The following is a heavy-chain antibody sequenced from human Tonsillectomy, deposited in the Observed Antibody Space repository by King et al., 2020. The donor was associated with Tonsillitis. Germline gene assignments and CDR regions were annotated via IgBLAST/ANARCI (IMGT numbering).Heavy chain of an antibody. CDR3: ARGAVAGPDAFDI. CDR1: GGSISSYY. V-gene: IGHV4-59*01. J-gene: IGHJ3*02. D-gene: IGHD6-19*01. Sequence: LQLQESGPGLVKPSETLSLTCTVSGGSISSYYWSWIRQPPGKGLEWIGYIYYSGSTNYNPSLKSRVTISVDTSKNQFSLKLSSVTAADTAVYCCARGAVAGPDAFDIWGQGTMVTVSS. CDR2: IYYSGST.